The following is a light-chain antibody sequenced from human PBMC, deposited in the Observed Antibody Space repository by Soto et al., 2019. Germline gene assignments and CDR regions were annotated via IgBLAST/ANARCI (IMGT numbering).Light chain of an antibody. CDR3: TTWDDSLNGPV. Sequence: QSVLTQPPSASVSPGQRVTISCSGSRSNIGTNTVNWYQHLPGTAPKLLIFSNDQRPSGVPDRFSGSKSGTSASLAISGLQSEEEADYFCTTWDDSLNGPVFGGGTKLTVL. V-gene: IGLV1-44*01. CDR1: RSNIGTNT. J-gene: IGLJ2*01. CDR2: SND.